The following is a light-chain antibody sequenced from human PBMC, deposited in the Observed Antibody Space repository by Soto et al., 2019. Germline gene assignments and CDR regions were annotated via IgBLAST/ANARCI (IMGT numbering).Light chain of an antibody. CDR1: QDISNY. Sequence: DIQMTQSPSSLSASIGDRVTITCQASQDISNYLNWYQQKPGKAPKLLIYDTSNLETGVPSRFSGGGSGTGYVITISGLQPEDIATYYCQQYANLPWTFGRGTKVEVK. V-gene: IGKV1-33*01. CDR3: QQYANLPWT. J-gene: IGKJ1*01. CDR2: DTS.